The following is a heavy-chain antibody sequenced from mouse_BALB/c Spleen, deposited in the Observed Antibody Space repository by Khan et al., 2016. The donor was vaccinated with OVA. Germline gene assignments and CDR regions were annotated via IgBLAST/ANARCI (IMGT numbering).Heavy chain of an antibody. J-gene: IGHJ3*01. CDR1: GYTFTDYV. CDR3: ARAGWDVFAY. Sequence: QVRLQQPGPELVKPGASVKMSCKASGYTFTDYVMNWVKQRNGQGLEWIGQIYPGSDSTYYNEKFKGKATLTADRSSSTAYMQLSNLTSEDSAFYFCARAGWDVFAYWGQGTLVTVSA. V-gene: IGHV1-77*01. CDR2: IYPGSDST. D-gene: IGHD4-1*01.